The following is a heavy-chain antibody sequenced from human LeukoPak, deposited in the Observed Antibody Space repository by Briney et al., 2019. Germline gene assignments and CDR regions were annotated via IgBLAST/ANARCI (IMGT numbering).Heavy chain of an antibody. CDR3: ATEYRSCYDY. D-gene: IGHD2-15*01. J-gene: IGHJ4*02. CDR1: GGTFSSYA. V-gene: IGHV1-69*04. Sequence: SVKVSCKASGGTFSSYAISWVRQAPGRGLEWMGRIIPILGIANYAQKFQGRVTITADKSTSTAYMELSSLRSEDTAVYYCATEYRSCYDYWGQGTLVTVSS. CDR2: IIPILGIA.